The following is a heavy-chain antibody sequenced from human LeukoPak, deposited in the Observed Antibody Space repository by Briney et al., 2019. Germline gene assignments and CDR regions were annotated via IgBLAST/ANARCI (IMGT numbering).Heavy chain of an antibody. CDR2: IKQDGSEK. CDR1: GFTFSSYW. CDR3: ARSPSVGATLNFDY. V-gene: IGHV3-7*01. Sequence: GGSLRLSCAASGFTFSSYWMSWVRQAPGKGLEWVANIKQDGSEKYYVDSVKGRFTISRDNAKNSLYLQMNSLRAEDTAVYYCARSPSVGATLNFDYWGQGTLVTVSS. J-gene: IGHJ4*02. D-gene: IGHD1-26*01.